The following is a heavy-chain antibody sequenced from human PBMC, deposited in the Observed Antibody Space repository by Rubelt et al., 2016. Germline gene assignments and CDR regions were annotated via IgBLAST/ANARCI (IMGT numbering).Heavy chain of an antibody. Sequence: SYGMHWVRQAPGKGLEWVAVIWYDGSNKYYADSVKGRFTISRDNSKNTLYLQMNSLRAEDTAVYYCAKENYGSGSYGPDPYYYYGMDVWGQGTTVTVSS. CDR3: AKENYGSGSYGPDPYYYYGMDV. D-gene: IGHD3-10*01. J-gene: IGHJ6*02. CDR2: IWYDGSNK. V-gene: IGHV3-33*06. CDR1: SYG.